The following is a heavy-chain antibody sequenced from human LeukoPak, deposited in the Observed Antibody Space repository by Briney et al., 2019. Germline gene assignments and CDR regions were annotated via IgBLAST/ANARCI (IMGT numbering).Heavy chain of an antibody. CDR1: GGSINSYF. J-gene: IGHJ5*02. V-gene: IGHV4-4*07. D-gene: IGHD2-2*01. CDR3: ARRPVTVVVPAASRWFDP. Sequence: SETLSLTCTVSGGSINSYFWTWIRQPAGKGLEWIGRIYTGGSTNYNPSLKSRVTMSVDTSKNQFSLKLNSVTAADTAVYYCARRPVTVVVPAASRWFDPWGQGTLVTVSS. CDR2: IYTGGST.